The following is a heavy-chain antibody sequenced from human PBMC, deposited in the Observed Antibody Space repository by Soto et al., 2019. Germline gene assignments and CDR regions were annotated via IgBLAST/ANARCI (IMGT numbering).Heavy chain of an antibody. D-gene: IGHD3-9*01. CDR2: ISYDGSNK. V-gene: IGHV3-30*18. J-gene: IGHJ6*02. CDR1: GFTFSSYG. CDR3: AKDRLGYYDILTGLYGMDV. Sequence: QVQLVESGGGVVQPGRSLRLSCAASGFTFSSYGMHWVRQAPGKGLEWVAVISYDGSNKYYADSVKGRFTISRDNSKNPLYLQMNSLRAEDTAVYYCAKDRLGYYDILTGLYGMDVWGQGSTVTVSS.